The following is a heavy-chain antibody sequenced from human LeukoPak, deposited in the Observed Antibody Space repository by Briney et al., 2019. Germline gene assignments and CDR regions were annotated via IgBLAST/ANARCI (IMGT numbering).Heavy chain of an antibody. J-gene: IGHJ4*02. V-gene: IGHV4-39*01. Sequence: PSETLSLTCTVSGGSISSSNYYWGWIRPPPGKGLEWIGSIHYSGSTYYNPSLKSRVTVSVDTSKNQFPVNLSSVTAADTAVYYCTRHFGSGRDDYWGQGTLVTVSS. CDR1: GGSISSSNYY. D-gene: IGHD3-10*01. CDR2: IHYSGST. CDR3: TRHFGSGRDDY.